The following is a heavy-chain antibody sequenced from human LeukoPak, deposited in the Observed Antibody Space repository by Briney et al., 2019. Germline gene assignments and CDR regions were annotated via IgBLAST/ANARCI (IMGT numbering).Heavy chain of an antibody. CDR3: ARGGIAVAGIDFWWFDP. CDR2: ISYDGSNK. D-gene: IGHD6-19*01. Sequence: GGSLRLSCAASGFTFSNYAMYWVRQAPGKGLEWVAVISYDGSNKYYADSVKGRFTISRDNSKNTLYLQMNSLRVEDTAVYYCARGGIAVAGIDFWWFDPWGQGTLVTVSS. J-gene: IGHJ5*02. CDR1: GFTFSNYA. V-gene: IGHV3-30*04.